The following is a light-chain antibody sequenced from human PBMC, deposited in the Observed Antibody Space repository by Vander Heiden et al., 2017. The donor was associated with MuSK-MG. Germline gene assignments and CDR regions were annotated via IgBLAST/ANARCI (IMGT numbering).Light chain of an antibody. Sequence: DIVMTQSPDSLAVSLGERATINCKPSQTVLYGTIKKNCLAWYQQKPGQPPKLLIHWASSRISGVPDRFSGSGYGTDFALTIISRQAEDVAVYYCQQNGSNPSITFGQGTQLEIK. CDR2: WAS. CDR1: QTVLYGTIKKNC. V-gene: IGKV4-1*01. J-gene: IGKJ5*01. CDR3: QQNGSNPSIT.